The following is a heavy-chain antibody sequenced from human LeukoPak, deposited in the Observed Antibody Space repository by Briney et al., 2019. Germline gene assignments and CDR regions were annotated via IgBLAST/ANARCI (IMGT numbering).Heavy chain of an antibody. CDR1: GFTFSSYA. Sequence: GGSLRLSCAASGFTFSSYAMHWVRQAPGKGLEWVAVISYDGSNKYYADSVKGRFTISRDNSKNTLYLQMNSLRAEDTSVYYCARGRYRSGWYRKEYYSYYGMDVWGQGATVNVSS. J-gene: IGHJ6*01. CDR3: ARGRYRSGWYRKEYYSYYGMDV. CDR2: ISYDGSNK. D-gene: IGHD6-19*01. V-gene: IGHV3-30-3*01.